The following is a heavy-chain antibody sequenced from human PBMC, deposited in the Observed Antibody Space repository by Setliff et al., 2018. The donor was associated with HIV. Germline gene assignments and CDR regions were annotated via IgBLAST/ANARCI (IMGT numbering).Heavy chain of an antibody. J-gene: IGHJ6*03. CDR3: AREEWLDPPGYYYMDV. CDR1: GFSISSRYY. CDR2: IYHTGSS. D-gene: IGHD6-19*01. V-gene: IGHV4-38-2*02. Sequence: SETLSLTCDVSGFSISSRYYWGWIRQSPGKGLEWIGNIYHTGSSYYNPSLNDRATISLDTSKNQFSLKLNSVTAADMAVYYCAREEWLDPPGYYYMDVWAKGTTVTVSS.